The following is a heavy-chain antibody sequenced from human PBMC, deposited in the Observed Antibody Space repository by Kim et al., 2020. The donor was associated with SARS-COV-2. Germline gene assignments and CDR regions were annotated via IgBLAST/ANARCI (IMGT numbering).Heavy chain of an antibody. J-gene: IGHJ4*01. CDR1: GGSFSGYY. CDR2: IQPSGST. CDR3: ARAEAARLVDY. Sequence: SETLSLTCAVYGGSFSGYYWSWIRQPPGKGLEWRGEIQPSGSTNYNPSLKSRVTITVDTSKNRFTLKLSSVTAADTAVYYCARAEAARLVDYWCHGTLVTVSS. V-gene: IGHV4-34*01.